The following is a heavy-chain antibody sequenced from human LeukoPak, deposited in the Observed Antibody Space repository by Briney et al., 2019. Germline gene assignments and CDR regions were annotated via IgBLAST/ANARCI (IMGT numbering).Heavy chain of an antibody. CDR1: GFTLRSYA. J-gene: IGHJ6*02. Sequence: GGSLRLSCAASGFTLRSYAMSWVRQAPGKGLEGVSAISGSGGSTYYADPVKGRFTISRDTSKNTLYMQLNSRRAEDTAIYSCAKVPYSDYRSGRPPFMDVWGQGTTVAVS. CDR3: AKVPYSDYRSGRPPFMDV. CDR2: ISGSGGST. D-gene: IGHD3-10*01. V-gene: IGHV3-23*01.